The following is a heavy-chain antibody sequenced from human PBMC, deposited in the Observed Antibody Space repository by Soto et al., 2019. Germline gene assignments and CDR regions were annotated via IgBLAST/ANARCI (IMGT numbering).Heavy chain of an antibody. CDR3: AKDHWFDP. CDR2: ISGAGDNT. Sequence: EVQLLESGGGLLQPGGSLRLSCAASGFTFSNSAMSWVRQAPGKGLEWVSVISGAGDNTHYADSVQGRFTISRDNSNNTLYLQMTSLRADDTAVYYCAKDHWFDPWGQGTLVTVSS. V-gene: IGHV3-23*01. CDR1: GFTFSNSA. J-gene: IGHJ5*02.